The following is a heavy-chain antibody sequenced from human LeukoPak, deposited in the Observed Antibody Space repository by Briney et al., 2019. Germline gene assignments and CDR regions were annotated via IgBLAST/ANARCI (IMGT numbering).Heavy chain of an antibody. CDR1: EFTFSSYW. CDR3: ARDRGPRTGFMVREAYDY. V-gene: IGHV3-74*01. CDR2: INTDGSIT. J-gene: IGHJ4*02. D-gene: IGHD3-10*01. Sequence: GGSLRLSCAASEFTFSSYWMHWVRQAPGKGLVWVSRINTDGSITDYADSVKGRFSISRDNAKNTLYLQMSSLRAEDTAVYYCARDRGPRTGFMVREAYDYWGQGTLVTVSS.